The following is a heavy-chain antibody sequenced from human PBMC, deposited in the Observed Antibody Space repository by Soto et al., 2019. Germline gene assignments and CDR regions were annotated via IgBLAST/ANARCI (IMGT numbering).Heavy chain of an antibody. Sequence: ASGPTLVNPTQTLTLTCTFSGFSLSTSGMRVSWIRQPPGKALEWLARIDWDDDKFYSTSLKTRLTISKDTSKNQVVLTMTNMDPVDTATYYCARSLYYYDSRGAPLYGMDVWGQGTTVTVSS. CDR3: ARSLYYYDSRGAPLYGMDV. CDR1: GFSLSTSGMR. J-gene: IGHJ6*02. D-gene: IGHD3-22*01. CDR2: IDWDDDK. V-gene: IGHV2-70*04.